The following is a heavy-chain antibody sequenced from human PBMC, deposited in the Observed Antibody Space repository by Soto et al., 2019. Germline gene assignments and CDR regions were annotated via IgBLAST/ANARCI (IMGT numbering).Heavy chain of an antibody. J-gene: IGHJ4*02. Sequence: SETLSLTCTVSGGSISSSDYYWGWIRQPPGKGLEWIGSIYYSGSTYYNPSLKSRVTISVDTSKNQFSLKLSSVSAADTAVYYCARAFMWLDYWGQGTLVTFSS. D-gene: IGHD2-21*01. V-gene: IGHV4-39*01. CDR1: GGSISSSDYY. CDR2: IYYSGST. CDR3: ARAFMWLDY.